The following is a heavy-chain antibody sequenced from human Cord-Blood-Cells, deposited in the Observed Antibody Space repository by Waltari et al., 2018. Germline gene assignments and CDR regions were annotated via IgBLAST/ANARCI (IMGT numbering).Heavy chain of an antibody. CDR3: ARFQPDDAFDI. J-gene: IGHJ3*02. CDR2: ISSSSSYI. Sequence: EVQLVESGGGLVKPGGSLRLSCAASGFTFSRYSMNWVRQAPGKGLEWVSSISSSSSYIYYADSVKGRFTISRDNAKNSLYLQMNSLRAEDTAVYYCARFQPDDAFDIWGQGTMVTVSS. V-gene: IGHV3-21*01. CDR1: GFTFSRYS.